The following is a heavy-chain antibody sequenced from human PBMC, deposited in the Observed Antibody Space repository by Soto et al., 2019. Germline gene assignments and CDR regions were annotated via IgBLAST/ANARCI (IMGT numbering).Heavy chain of an antibody. V-gene: IGHV3-21*01. Sequence: PGGALRLSCAASGFTFSSYSMNWVRQAPGKGLEWVSSISSSSSYIYYADSVKGRFTISRDNAKNSLYLQMNSLRAEDTAVYYCARDGKGGYSNYFGRARLNWFDRWGQGTLVTVS. D-gene: IGHD4-4*01. CDR3: ARDGKGGYSNYFGRARLNWFDR. J-gene: IGHJ5*02. CDR1: GFTFSSYS. CDR2: ISSSSSYI.